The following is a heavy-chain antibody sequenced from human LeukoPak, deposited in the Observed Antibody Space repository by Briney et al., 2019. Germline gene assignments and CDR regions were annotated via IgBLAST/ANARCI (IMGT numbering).Heavy chain of an antibody. CDR2: IKQDGSEE. V-gene: IGHV3-7*01. CDR1: GSTSSHLW. CDR3: ARDRGYNTFDF. J-gene: IGHJ4*02. Sequence: GGSLRLSCEVSGSTSSHLWMTWVRQAPGKGLEWVASIKQDGSEEFYVDSVKGRFTISRDNAKNSLFLQLSSLRAEDTAVYYCARDRGYNTFDFWGQGTLVTVSS. D-gene: IGHD5-24*01.